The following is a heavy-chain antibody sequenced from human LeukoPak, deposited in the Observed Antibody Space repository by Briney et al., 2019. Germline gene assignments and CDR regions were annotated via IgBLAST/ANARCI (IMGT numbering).Heavy chain of an antibody. J-gene: IGHJ4*02. V-gene: IGHV1-69*13. D-gene: IGHD5-18*01. CDR1: GGTFSSYA. CDR2: IIPIFGTA. CDR3: ARDRDRIQLWPVDY. Sequence: SVKVSCKASGGTFSSYAISWVRQAPGQGLEWMGGIIPIFGTANYAQKFQGRVTITADESTSTAYMELSSLRSEDTAVYYCARDRDRIQLWPVDYWGQGTLVTVSS.